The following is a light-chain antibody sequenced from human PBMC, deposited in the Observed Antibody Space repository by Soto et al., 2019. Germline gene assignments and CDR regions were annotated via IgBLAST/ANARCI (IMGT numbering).Light chain of an antibody. V-gene: IGKV1-39*01. CDR1: QSISRN. Sequence: DIQMTQSPSSLSASVGDRVTITCRASQSISRNLNWYQHKPGKAPKLLIYAASSLQNGVPSRFRCGGSGTEFTISINSLQPEDFGTYYCQQSFTTASITFGQGTRLVIK. J-gene: IGKJ5*01. CDR2: AAS. CDR3: QQSFTTASIT.